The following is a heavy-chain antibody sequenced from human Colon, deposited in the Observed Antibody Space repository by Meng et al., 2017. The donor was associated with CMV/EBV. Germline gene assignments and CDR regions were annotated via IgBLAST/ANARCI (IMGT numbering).Heavy chain of an antibody. V-gene: IGHV3-48*03. CDR1: GFIFRNFE. CDR3: ARDFGDQNSDSYYGMDV. J-gene: IGHJ6*02. CDR2: TSGSGSTT. Sequence: GESLKISCEASGFIFRNFEMNWVRQAPGEGLEWISYTSGSGSTTDYADSVKGRFTISRDNAKNTLYLQMNSLRAEDTAVYYCARDFGDQNSDSYYGMDVWGQGTTVTVSS. D-gene: IGHD2-21*02.